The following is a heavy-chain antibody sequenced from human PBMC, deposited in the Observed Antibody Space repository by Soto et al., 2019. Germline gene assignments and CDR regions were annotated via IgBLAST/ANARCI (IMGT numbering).Heavy chain of an antibody. J-gene: IGHJ6*02. V-gene: IGHV3-30*18. CDR1: GFTFSSYG. CDR3: AKGRSYYYYYGVDV. Sequence: QPGGSLRLSCAASGFTFSSYGMHWVRQAPGKGLEWVAVISYDGSNKYYADSVKGRFTISRDNSKSTLYLQMNSLRAEDTALYYCAKGRSYYYYYGVDVWGQGTTVTVSS. CDR2: ISYDGSNK.